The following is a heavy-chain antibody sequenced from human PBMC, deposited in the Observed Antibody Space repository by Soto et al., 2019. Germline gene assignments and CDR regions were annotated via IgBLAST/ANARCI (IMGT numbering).Heavy chain of an antibody. CDR2: ISGSGGST. CDR3: AKGLSILEWLLYYVDY. Sequence: EVQLLESGGGLVQPGGSLRLSCAASGFTFSSYAMSWVRQAPGKGLEWVSAISGSGGSTYYADSVKGRFPISRDNSKNTLYMQMNSLRAEDTAVYYCAKGLSILEWLLYYVDYWGQGTLVTVSS. D-gene: IGHD3-3*01. J-gene: IGHJ4*02. V-gene: IGHV3-23*01. CDR1: GFTFSSYA.